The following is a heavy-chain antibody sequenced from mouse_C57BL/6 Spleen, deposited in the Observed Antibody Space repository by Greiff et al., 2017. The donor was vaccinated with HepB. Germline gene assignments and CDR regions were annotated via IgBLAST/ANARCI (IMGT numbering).Heavy chain of an antibody. CDR2: IYPGDGDT. J-gene: IGHJ2*01. CDR3: ARGNYYGSPYYFDY. V-gene: IGHV1-82*01. CDR1: GYAFSSSW. Sequence: VKLQQSGPELVKPGASVKISCKASGYAFSSSWMNWVKQRPGKGLEWIGRIYPGDGDTNYNGKFKGKATLTADKSSSTAYMQLSSLTSEDSAVYFCARGNYYGSPYYFDYWGQGTTLTVSS. D-gene: IGHD1-1*01.